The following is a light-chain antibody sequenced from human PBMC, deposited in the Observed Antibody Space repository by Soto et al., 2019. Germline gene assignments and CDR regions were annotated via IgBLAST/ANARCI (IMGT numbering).Light chain of an antibody. J-gene: IGLJ3*02. CDR2: YDS. CDR3: QVWDSSSDHPGWV. Sequence: SYELTQPPSVSVAPGKTARITCGGNNIGSKSVHWYQQKPGQAPVLVIYYDSDRPSGIPERFSGSNSGNTATLTISRVAAGDEADYYCQVWDSSSDHPGWVFGGGTKLTVL. CDR1: NIGSKS. V-gene: IGLV3-21*04.